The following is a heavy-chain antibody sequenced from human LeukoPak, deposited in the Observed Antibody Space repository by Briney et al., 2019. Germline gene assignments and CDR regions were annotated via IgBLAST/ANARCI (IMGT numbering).Heavy chain of an antibody. J-gene: IGHJ4*02. CDR1: RDSISCYN. Sequence: SETLSLTCTVSRDSISCYNWRWIWQPAGEGLECIGQVYSSGSTNYIPSRKSRVTMSQDTTKNQFPLILNSVTAADTAVYYCATWRTAKTGFDYWGQGTLVTVSS. CDR3: ATWRTAKTGFDY. V-gene: IGHV4-4*07. CDR2: VYSSGST. D-gene: IGHD1-1*01.